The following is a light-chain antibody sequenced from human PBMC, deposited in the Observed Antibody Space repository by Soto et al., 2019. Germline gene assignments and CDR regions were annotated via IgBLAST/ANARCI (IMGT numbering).Light chain of an antibody. CDR2: DAS. Sequence: EIVLTQSPATLSLSPGERATLSCRASQSVSSYLAWYQQKPGQAPRLLIYDASNSATGIPARFSGSGSGTDVTLTISSLEPEDFAIYYYQQRNNWPPVTFGGGTKVEIK. V-gene: IGKV3-11*01. CDR1: QSVSSY. CDR3: QQRNNWPPVT. J-gene: IGKJ4*01.